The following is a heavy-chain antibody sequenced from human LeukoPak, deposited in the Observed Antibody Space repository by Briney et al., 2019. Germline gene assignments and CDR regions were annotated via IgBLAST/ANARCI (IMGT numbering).Heavy chain of an antibody. V-gene: IGHV4-39*01. CDR2: IYYSGST. D-gene: IGHD6-19*01. CDR1: GGSISSSSYY. J-gene: IGHJ4*02. Sequence: SETLSLTCTVSGGSISSSSYYWGWIRQPPGKGLEWIGSIYYSGSTYYNPSLKSRVTISVDTSKNQFSLKLSSVTAADTAVYYCAIPEAGTGLDYWGQGTLVTVSS. CDR3: AIPEAGTGLDY.